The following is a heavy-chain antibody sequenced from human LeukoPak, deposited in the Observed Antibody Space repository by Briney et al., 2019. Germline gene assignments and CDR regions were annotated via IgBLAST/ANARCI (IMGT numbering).Heavy chain of an antibody. Sequence: PSETLSLTCTVSSGSISSYYWSWIRQPPGKGLEWIGYIYYSGSTNYNPSLKSRVTISVDTSKNQFSLKLSSVTAADTAMYYCARESTVTTDAFDIWGQGTMVTVSS. CDR3: ARESTVTTDAFDI. D-gene: IGHD4-17*01. CDR2: IYYSGST. V-gene: IGHV4-59*01. CDR1: SGSISSYY. J-gene: IGHJ3*02.